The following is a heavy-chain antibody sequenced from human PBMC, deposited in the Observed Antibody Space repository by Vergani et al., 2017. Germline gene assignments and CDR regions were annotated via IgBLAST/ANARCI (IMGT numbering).Heavy chain of an antibody. Sequence: EVQLVESGGGLVKPGGSLRLSCAASGLTFSSYSMNWVRQAPGKGLEWVSSISSSSSYIYYADSVKGRLTISRDNAKNSLYLQMNSLRAEDTAVYYCARDSSSHLAGCDYWGQGTLVTVSS. J-gene: IGHJ4*02. D-gene: IGHD6-6*01. V-gene: IGHV3-21*01. CDR2: ISSSSSYI. CDR1: GLTFSSYS. CDR3: ARDSSSHLAGCDY.